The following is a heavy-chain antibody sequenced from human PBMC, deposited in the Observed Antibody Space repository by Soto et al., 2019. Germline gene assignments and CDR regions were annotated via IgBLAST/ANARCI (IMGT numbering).Heavy chain of an antibody. J-gene: IGHJ4*02. CDR3: AMDLYGGSSRFDY. CDR1: GFTFSNNG. Sequence: QVQLVESGGGVVQPGRSLRLSCVASGFTFSNNGIHWVRQAPGKGLEWVAVISSDGSKKYYADSVKGRFTISRDNSKNTLYLQMNSLRAEDTAMYYCAMDLYGGSSRFDYWCQGTVVSVSS. D-gene: IGHD2-15*01. CDR2: ISSDGSKK. V-gene: IGHV3-30*03.